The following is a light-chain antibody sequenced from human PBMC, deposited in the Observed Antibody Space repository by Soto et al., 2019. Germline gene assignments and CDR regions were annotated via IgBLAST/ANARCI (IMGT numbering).Light chain of an antibody. Sequence: EIVLTQSPGTLSLSPGERATLSCRASQSVSSNYLAWYQQNPGQAPRLLIYGASTRATGIPDRFSGSGSGTDFTLTISSLEPEDFAVYYCQQYGSSRTFGQGTKVDIK. CDR2: GAS. CDR1: QSVSSNY. J-gene: IGKJ1*01. V-gene: IGKV3-20*01. CDR3: QQYGSSRT.